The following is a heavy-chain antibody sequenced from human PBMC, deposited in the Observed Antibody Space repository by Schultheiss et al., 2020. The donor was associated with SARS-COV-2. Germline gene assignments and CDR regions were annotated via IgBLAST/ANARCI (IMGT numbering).Heavy chain of an antibody. CDR2: IYYSGST. D-gene: IGHD3-16*02. Sequence: SQTLSLTCTVSGGSISSGGYYWSWIRQHPGKGLEWIGYIYYSGSTNYNPSLKSRVTISVDTSKNQFSLKLSSVTAADTAVYYCATGIIGNFDYWGQGTLVTVSS. V-gene: IGHV4-61*08. CDR1: GGSISSGGYY. CDR3: ATGIIGNFDY. J-gene: IGHJ4*02.